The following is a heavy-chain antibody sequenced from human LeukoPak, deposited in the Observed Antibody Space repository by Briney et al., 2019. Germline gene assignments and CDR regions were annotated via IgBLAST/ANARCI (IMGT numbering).Heavy chain of an antibody. CDR2: ISAYNGNT. J-gene: IGHJ5*02. Sequence: GASVKVSCKASGYTFTSYGISWVRQAPGQGLEWMGWISAYNGNTNYAQKLQGRVTMTTDTSTSTAHMELRSPRSDDTAVYYCARDFYSSSWYSFAKAWGQGTLVTVSS. V-gene: IGHV1-18*04. CDR1: GYTFTSYG. CDR3: ARDFYSSSWYSFAKA. D-gene: IGHD6-13*01.